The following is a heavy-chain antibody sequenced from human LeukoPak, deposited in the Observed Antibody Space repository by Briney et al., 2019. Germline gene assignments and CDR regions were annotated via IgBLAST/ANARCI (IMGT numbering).Heavy chain of an antibody. CDR1: GGSFSGYY. Sequence: KPSETLSLTYAVYGGSFSGYYWSWIRQPPGKGLEWIGEINHSGSTNYNPSLKSRVTISVDTSKNQFSLKLSSVTAADTAVYYCARGPAGFDYWGQGTLVTVSS. CDR2: INHSGST. CDR3: ARGPAGFDY. V-gene: IGHV4-34*01. J-gene: IGHJ4*02. D-gene: IGHD2-2*01.